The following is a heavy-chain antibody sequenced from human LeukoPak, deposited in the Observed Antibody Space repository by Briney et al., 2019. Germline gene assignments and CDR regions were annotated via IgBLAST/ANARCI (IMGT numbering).Heavy chain of an antibody. D-gene: IGHD6-13*01. V-gene: IGHV3-7*04. J-gene: IGHJ5*02. CDR2: INQDGSEK. CDR1: GFTFSRDW. CDR3: ARVAAAGRYNWFDP. Sequence: GGPLRLSCAGSGFTFSRDWMTWVRQGPGKGLEWVANINQDGSEKYYLDSVKGRFTISRDNAKNSLYLQMNSLRPEDTAVYYCARVAAAGRYNWFDPWGQGTLVTVSS.